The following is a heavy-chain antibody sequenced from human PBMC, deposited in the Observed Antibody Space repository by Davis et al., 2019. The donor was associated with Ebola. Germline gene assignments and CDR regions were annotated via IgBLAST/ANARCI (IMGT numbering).Heavy chain of an antibody. V-gene: IGHV4-39*07. J-gene: IGHJ4*02. CDR1: GGSISSSSYY. CDR3: ARDGRYSSSSVDY. CDR2: IYHSGST. D-gene: IGHD6-6*01. Sequence: SETLSLTCTVSGGSISSSSYYWGWIRQPPGKGLEWIGSIYHSGSTYYNPSLKSRVTISVDTSKNQFSLKLSSVTAADTAVYYCARDGRYSSSSVDYWGQGTLVTVSS.